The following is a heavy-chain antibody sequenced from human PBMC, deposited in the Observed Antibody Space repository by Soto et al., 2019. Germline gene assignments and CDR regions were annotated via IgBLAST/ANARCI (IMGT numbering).Heavy chain of an antibody. D-gene: IGHD2-15*01. J-gene: IGHJ4*02. V-gene: IGHV4-31*03. Sequence: QVQLQESGPGLVKPSQTLSLTCTVSGGSMNSGGYCWSWSRQHPGEGLEWSGCISYGWITSYNPSLKSRVIISVDTSKNQFSLKLTSVTAADTAVYYCSRGILVWGQGTLITVSS. CDR3: SRGILV. CDR2: ISYGWIT. CDR1: GGSMNSGGYC.